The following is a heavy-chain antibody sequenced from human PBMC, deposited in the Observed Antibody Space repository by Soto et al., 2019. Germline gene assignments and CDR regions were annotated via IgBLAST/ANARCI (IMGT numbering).Heavy chain of an antibody. CDR1: ACTFNRHA. CDR2: IIPMLNKV. CDR3: AIDQGGTRGYSGYDAFDY. Sequence: HVQLVQSGAEVKKPASAVKVACRSSACTFNRHAISWVRQAPGQGLEWMGGIIPMLNKVKCVEKLQGRVTITADESTTTVYMELSSLTSEDTAVYCCAIDQGGTRGYSGYDAFDYWGQGTLVTVSS. D-gene: IGHD5-12*01. J-gene: IGHJ4*02. V-gene: IGHV1-69*01.